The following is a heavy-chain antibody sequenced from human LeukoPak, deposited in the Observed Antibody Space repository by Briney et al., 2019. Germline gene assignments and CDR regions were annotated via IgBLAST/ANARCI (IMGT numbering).Heavy chain of an antibody. Sequence: ASVKVSCKASGYTFTGYYMHWVRQAPGQGLEWMGWINPNSGGTNYAQKFQGRVTMTRDTSISTAYMELRSLRSDDTAVYYCARVGYFYGSGSQTGGYLDYWGQGTLVTVSS. J-gene: IGHJ4*02. CDR3: ARVGYFYGSGSQTGGYLDY. CDR1: GYTFTGYY. CDR2: INPNSGGT. D-gene: IGHD3-10*01. V-gene: IGHV1-2*02.